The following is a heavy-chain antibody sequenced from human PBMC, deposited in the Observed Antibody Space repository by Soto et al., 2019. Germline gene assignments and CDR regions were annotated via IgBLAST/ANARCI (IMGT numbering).Heavy chain of an antibody. J-gene: IGHJ6*02. CDR2: IYYSGST. D-gene: IGHD4-17*01. V-gene: IGHV4-59*01. CDR3: ARVPGDYAGGMDV. Sequence: SETLSLTCTVSGGSISSYYWSWIRQPPGKGLEWIGYIYYSGSTNYNPSLKSRVTISVDTSKNQFSLKLSSVTAADTAVYYCARVPGDYAGGMDVWGQGTTVTVSS. CDR1: GGSISSYY.